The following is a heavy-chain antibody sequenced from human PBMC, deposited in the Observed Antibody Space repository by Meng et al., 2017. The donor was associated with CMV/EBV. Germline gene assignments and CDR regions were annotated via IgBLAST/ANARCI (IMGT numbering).Heavy chain of an antibody. J-gene: IGHJ4*02. CDR1: GYTFTSYG. CDR3: ASGGRGTYYDFWSGYSCFDY. CDR2: ISTYNGNT. Sequence: ASVKVSCKASGYTFTSYGISWVRQAPGQGLEWMGWISTYNGNTNYAQKLQGRVTMTTDTSTSTAYMELRSLRSDDTAVYYCASGGRGTYYDFWSGYSCFDYWGQGTLVTVSS. D-gene: IGHD3-3*01. V-gene: IGHV1-18*01.